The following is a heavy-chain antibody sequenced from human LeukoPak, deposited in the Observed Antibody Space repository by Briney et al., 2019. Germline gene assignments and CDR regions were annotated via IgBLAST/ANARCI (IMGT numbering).Heavy chain of an antibody. CDR3: ARGNPTTFDY. CDR1: GFTFSSYW. V-gene: IGHV3-74*01. D-gene: IGHD1-14*01. Sequence: GGSLRLSCAASGFTFSSYWMSWVRQAPGMGLVWVSRISTDGRSTSYADSVKGRFTISRDNAKNTLYLHMNSLRAEDTAVYYCARGNPTTFDYWGQGTLVTVFS. J-gene: IGHJ4*02. CDR2: ISTDGRST.